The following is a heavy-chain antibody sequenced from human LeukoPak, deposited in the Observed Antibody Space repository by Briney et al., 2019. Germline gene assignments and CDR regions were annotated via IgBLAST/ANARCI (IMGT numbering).Heavy chain of an antibody. D-gene: IGHD6-13*01. CDR2: IYYSGST. CDR1: GGSISSSGYY. J-gene: IGHJ5*02. CDR3: AGDPTAAGKGAWFDP. Sequence: SETLSLTCTVSGGSISSSGYYWGWIRQPPGKGLEWIGSIYYSGSTYYNPSPKSRVTISVDTSKNQFSLKLSSVAAADTAVYYCAGDPTAAGKGAWFDPWGQGTLVTVSS. V-gene: IGHV4-39*02.